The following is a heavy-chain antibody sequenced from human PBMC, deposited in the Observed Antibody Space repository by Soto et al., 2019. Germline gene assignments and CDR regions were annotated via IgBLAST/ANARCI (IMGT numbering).Heavy chain of an antibody. V-gene: IGHV1-69*08. CDR1: GDTFSSYTSYT. J-gene: IGHJ5*02. CDR2: NTPALGIV. Sequence: QVQLVQSGAEVKKPGSSVKVSCKVSGDTFSSYTSYTITWVRQVPGQGLEWMGRNTPALGIVNYVPKFQGRVTFDADKSATTAYVELSKLTPDDTSVYYCAIEVPRGTRRVPHNWFDPWGQGTLVTVSS. CDR3: AIEVPRGTRRVPHNWFDP.